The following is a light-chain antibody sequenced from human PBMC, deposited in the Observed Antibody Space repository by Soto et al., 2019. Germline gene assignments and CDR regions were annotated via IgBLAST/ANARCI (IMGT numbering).Light chain of an antibody. J-gene: IGKJ2*01. Sequence: DIQLTQSASSLSASVGDRVTITCQASQVITNYLNWYQQKPGKAPNLLIQKASSLESGVPSRFRGSGSGTEFTLTISSLQPDDFATYYCQQYNSFFPTFGQGTKLEIK. CDR1: QVITNY. CDR2: KAS. V-gene: IGKV1-5*03. CDR3: QQYNSFFPT.